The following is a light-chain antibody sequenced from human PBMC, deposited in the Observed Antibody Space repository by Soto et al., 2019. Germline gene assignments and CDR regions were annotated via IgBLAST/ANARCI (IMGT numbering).Light chain of an antibody. CDR1: QSISIW. J-gene: IGKJ1*01. Sequence: IQMTQSPSTLSASVGDRVTITCRASQSISIWLAWYQQKPGKAPSLLIYKASSLESGVPSRFSGSGSGTEFTLTISRLQPDDFATYYCQQYESYWTFGQGTKVDIK. CDR3: QQYESYWT. V-gene: IGKV1-5*03. CDR2: KAS.